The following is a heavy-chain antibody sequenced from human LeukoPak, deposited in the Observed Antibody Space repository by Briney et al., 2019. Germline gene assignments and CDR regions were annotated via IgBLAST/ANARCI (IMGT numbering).Heavy chain of an antibody. J-gene: IGHJ4*02. CDR3: AKAQPGPAVAGKGLDY. CDR2: ISWDGGST. Sequence: PGGSLRLSCAASGFTFDDYTMHWVRQAPGKGLEWVSLISWDGGSTYYADSVKGRFTISRDNSKNSLYLQMNSLRTEDTALYYCAKAQPGPAVAGKGLDYWGQGTLVTVSS. D-gene: IGHD6-19*01. V-gene: IGHV3-43*01. CDR1: GFTFDDYT.